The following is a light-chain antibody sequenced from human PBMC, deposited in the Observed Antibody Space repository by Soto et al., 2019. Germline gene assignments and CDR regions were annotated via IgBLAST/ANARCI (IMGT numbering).Light chain of an antibody. CDR2: GAS. CDR1: QSLNSRY. CDR3: QQYGSSPPYT. Sequence: EIVLTQSPGTLSLSPGERATLSCRASQSLNSRYFAWYQQKPGQAPRLLIFGASSRATGIPDRFSGSGSGTDFTLTISRLEPEDFAVYYCQQYGSSPPYTFGQGTKLEIK. J-gene: IGKJ2*01. V-gene: IGKV3-20*01.